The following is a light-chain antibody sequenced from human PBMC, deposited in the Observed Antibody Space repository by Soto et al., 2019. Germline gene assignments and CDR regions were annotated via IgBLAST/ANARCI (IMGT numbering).Light chain of an antibody. CDR3: QQYNSYWT. Sequence: EIVLTQSPGTLSLSPGERATLSCRASQSIRSNYLAWYQQKPGQAPRFLIYGAFSRATGIPDRFSGSGSGTDFTLTISRLEPEDFAVYYCQQYNSYWTFGQGTKVDIK. J-gene: IGKJ1*01. CDR1: QSIRSNY. CDR2: GAF. V-gene: IGKV3-20*01.